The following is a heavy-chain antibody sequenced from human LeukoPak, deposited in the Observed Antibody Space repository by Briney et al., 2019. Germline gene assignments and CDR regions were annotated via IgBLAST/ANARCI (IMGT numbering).Heavy chain of an antibody. CDR2: ISGSGSST. D-gene: IGHD5-12*01. V-gene: IGHV3-23*01. CDR3: APDPNKWLRNY. Sequence: GGSLRLSRAASGFTFSSYAMSWVRQAPGKGLEWISTISGSGSSTDFADSVKGRFTISRDNSKNTLNLQMNNLRAEDTAIYYCAPDPNKWLRNYWGQGTLVTVSS. CDR1: GFTFSSYA. J-gene: IGHJ4*02.